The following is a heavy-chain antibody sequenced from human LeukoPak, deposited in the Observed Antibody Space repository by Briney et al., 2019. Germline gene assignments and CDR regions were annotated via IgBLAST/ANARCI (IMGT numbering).Heavy chain of an antibody. CDR2: ISYHGSTK. Sequence: PGRSLRLSCAASGFTFSTYVMNWVRQAPGKGLEWVAGISYHGSTKYYADSVKGRFTMYRDNSQNTLYLQMNSLRVEDTAVYYCAKDAHSGSYFDYWGQGILVTVSS. V-gene: IGHV3-30-3*02. J-gene: IGHJ4*01. CDR3: AKDAHSGSYFDY. D-gene: IGHD1-26*01. CDR1: GFTFSTYV.